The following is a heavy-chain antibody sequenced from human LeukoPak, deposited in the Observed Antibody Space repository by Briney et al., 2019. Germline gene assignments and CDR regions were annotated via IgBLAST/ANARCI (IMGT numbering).Heavy chain of an antibody. CDR2: ISSNGRFH. CDR3: ASRQQELEVDY. J-gene: IGHJ4*02. V-gene: IGHV3-30*03. CDR1: GFMFENYD. D-gene: IGHD1-1*01. Sequence: PGGSLRLSCEASGFMFENYDMYWVRQAPGKGLHWLAIISSNGRFHHYADSVKGRFTISRDNARNILSLQVSSLRLEDTAKYFCASRQQELEVDYWGQGTQITVSS.